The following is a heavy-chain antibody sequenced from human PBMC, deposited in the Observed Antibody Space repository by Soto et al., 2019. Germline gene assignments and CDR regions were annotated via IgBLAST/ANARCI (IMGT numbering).Heavy chain of an antibody. J-gene: IGHJ4*02. CDR2: IYPGDSDT. Sequence: GESLKISCKGSGYSFTSYWIGWVRQMPGKGLVWMGIIYPGDSDTRYSPSFQGQVTISADKSISTAYLQWSSLKASDTAMYYCARRPPQYYYDSSGYSYVFDYWGQGTLVTVSS. D-gene: IGHD3-22*01. CDR1: GYSFTSYW. CDR3: ARRPPQYYYDSSGYSYVFDY. V-gene: IGHV5-51*01.